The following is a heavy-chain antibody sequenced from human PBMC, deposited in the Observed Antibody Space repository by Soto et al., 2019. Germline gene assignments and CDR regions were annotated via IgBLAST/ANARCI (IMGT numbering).Heavy chain of an antibody. CDR2: ISSSSSTI. CDR1: GFTFSSYS. D-gene: IGHD6-13*01. J-gene: IGHJ4*02. V-gene: IGHV3-48*04. Sequence: GGSLRLSCAASGFTFSSYSMNWVRQAPGKGLEWVSYISSSSSTIYYADSVKGRFTISRDNAKNSLYLQMNSLRAEDPAVYYRARDTSNKYSSSWYYFDYWGQGTLVTVSS. CDR3: ARDTSNKYSSSWYYFDY.